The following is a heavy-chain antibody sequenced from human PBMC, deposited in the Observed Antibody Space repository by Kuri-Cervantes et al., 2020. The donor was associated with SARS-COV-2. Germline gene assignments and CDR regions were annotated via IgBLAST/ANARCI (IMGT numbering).Heavy chain of an antibody. CDR1: GFNSSTTD. J-gene: IGHJ6*02. V-gene: IGHV3-30*18. Sequence: GGSLRLSSVASGFNSSTTDMHWVRQAPGKGLEWVTFISSDEKNKKCMASGKGRFTISRDNSQNTLHLQMNSLRAEDTAVYYCAKVEGYSYGYYYYGMDVWGQGTTVTVSS. CDR2: ISSDEKNK. CDR3: AKVEGYSYGYYYYGMDV. D-gene: IGHD5-18*01.